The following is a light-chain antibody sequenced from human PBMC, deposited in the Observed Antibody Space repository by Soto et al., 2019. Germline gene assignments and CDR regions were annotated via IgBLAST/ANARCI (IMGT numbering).Light chain of an antibody. Sequence: QPVLTQPPSASGTPGQRVTIPCSGSSSNIGSNFVNWYQQLPGTAPKLLMYNNNQRPSGVPDRFSGSKSGTSASLAISGLQSEDDADYHCATWDDSLNGLVFGGGTKLTVL. CDR3: ATWDDSLNGLV. V-gene: IGLV1-44*01. CDR1: SSNIGSNF. CDR2: NNN. J-gene: IGLJ3*02.